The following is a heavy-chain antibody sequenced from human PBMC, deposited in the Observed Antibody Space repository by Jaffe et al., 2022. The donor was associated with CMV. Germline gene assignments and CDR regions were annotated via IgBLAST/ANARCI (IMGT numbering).Heavy chain of an antibody. V-gene: IGHV3-15*01. CDR3: TTHQTGYCTNGVCYTPSYVGTGEGY. J-gene: IGHJ4*02. Sequence: EVQLVESGGGLVKPGGSLRLSCAASGFTFSNAWMSWVRQAPGKGLEWVGRIKSKTDGGTTDYAAPVKGRFTISRDDSKNTLYLQMNSLKTEDTAVYYCTTHQTGYCTNGVCYTPSYVGTGEGYWGQGTLVTVSS. CDR2: IKSKTDGGTT. D-gene: IGHD2-8*01. CDR1: GFTFSNAW.